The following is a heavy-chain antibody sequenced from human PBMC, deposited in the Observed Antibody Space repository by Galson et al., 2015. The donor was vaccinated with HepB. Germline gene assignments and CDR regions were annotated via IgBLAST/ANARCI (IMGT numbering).Heavy chain of an antibody. Sequence: SLRLSCAASGFTFSSYAMHWVRQAPGKGLEWVALISYDGSNKYYADSVKGRFTISRDNSKNTLYLRMNSLRGEDTAVYYCARLGTPYRLYSSGWYGNWFDPWGQGTLVTVSS. CDR1: GFTFSSYA. V-gene: IGHV3-30-3*01. D-gene: IGHD6-19*01. J-gene: IGHJ5*02. CDR2: ISYDGSNK. CDR3: ARLGTPYRLYSSGWYGNWFDP.